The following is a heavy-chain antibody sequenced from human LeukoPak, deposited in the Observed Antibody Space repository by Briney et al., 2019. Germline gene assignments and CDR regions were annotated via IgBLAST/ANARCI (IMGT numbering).Heavy chain of an antibody. CDR2: INGDGTSA. Sequence: GGSLRLSCAASGFTLRNYWMHWVRQTPGKGLLWVSRINGDGTSATYAGSVKGRFTISRDNAKNTLYLQMNSLRAEDTAVYYCARVAYCGGDCYSLDYYYMDVWGKGTTLTVSS. J-gene: IGHJ6*03. CDR3: ARVAYCGGDCYSLDYYYMDV. V-gene: IGHV3-74*01. D-gene: IGHD2-21*02. CDR1: GFTLRNYW.